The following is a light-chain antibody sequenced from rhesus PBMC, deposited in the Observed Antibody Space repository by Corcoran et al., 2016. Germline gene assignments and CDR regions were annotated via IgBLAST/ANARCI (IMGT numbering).Light chain of an antibody. J-gene: IGKJ4*01. CDR2: KAS. V-gene: IGKV1-74*01. Sequence: DIQMTQSPSSLSASVGDRVTITCRASESVSNYLNWYQQKPGKAPNLLIYKASNLQSGVPSRFSGSGSGTDFTFTISCLQPEDVATYYGQHGYGTPPTFGGGTKVELK. CDR1: ESVSNY. CDR3: QHGYGTPPT.